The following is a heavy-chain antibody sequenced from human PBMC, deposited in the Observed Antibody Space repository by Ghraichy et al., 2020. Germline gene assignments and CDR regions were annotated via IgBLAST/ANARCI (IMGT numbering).Heavy chain of an antibody. CDR2: IYYSGTT. J-gene: IGHJ6*02. V-gene: IGHV4-39*01. Sequence: SETLSLTCSVSGHSIISSSYYWDWIRQPPGKGLEWIGSIYYSGTTYYSPPLKTRVTVSIDTSKNQFSLRLKSVTATDTAVYYCARRAGGYQYFYGLDVWGQGTTVIVSS. CDR3: ARRAGGYQYFYGLDV. D-gene: IGHD2-15*01. CDR1: GHSIISSSYY.